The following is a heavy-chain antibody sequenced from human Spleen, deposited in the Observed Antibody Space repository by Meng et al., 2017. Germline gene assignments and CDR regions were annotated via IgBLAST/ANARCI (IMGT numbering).Heavy chain of an antibody. J-gene: IGHJ4*02. CDR1: GGIFSNYV. CDR3: ARKAGSCISTTCYSLNY. V-gene: IGHV1-69*13. CDR2: INAGFGTT. D-gene: IGHD2-2*01. Sequence: SVKVSCKALGGIFSNYVIGWVRQAPGQGLEWMGGINAGFGTTNYAQKFQDRVTITSDESTSTAYMELTRLTSEDTAVYFCARKAGSCISTTCYSLNYWGQGTLVTSPQ.